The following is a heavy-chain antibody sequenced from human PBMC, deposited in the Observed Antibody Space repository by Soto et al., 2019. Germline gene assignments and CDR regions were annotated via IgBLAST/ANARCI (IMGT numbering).Heavy chain of an antibody. J-gene: IGHJ6*02. CDR2: INYSGST. D-gene: IGHD2-2*01. CDR1: GWSFSGYY. V-gene: IGHV4-34*01. CDR3: AKLAGYCSGTSCYGHYAMDV. Sequence: PSETLSLTCAVYGWSFSGYYWTWIRQPPGKGLVWIGNINYSGSTYYNPSLQSRLTISVDTSNNQFSLTLSSVTAADTAVYYCAKLAGYCSGTSCYGHYAMDVWGQGTTVTVSS.